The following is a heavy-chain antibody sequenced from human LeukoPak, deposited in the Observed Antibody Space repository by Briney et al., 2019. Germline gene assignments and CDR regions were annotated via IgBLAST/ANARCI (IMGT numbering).Heavy chain of an antibody. Sequence: GGSLRLSCVASKFNFAMSWVRQTAGKGLEWVSAISGSGDSTFYRDSVKGRFTISRDNSKNTLYLQMNSLRVEDTALYYRAKGHFASSSFFDYWGPGTLVTVSS. CDR1: KFNFA. CDR3: AKGHFASSSFFDY. CDR2: ISGSGDST. J-gene: IGHJ4*02. V-gene: IGHV3-23*02. D-gene: IGHD6-6*01.